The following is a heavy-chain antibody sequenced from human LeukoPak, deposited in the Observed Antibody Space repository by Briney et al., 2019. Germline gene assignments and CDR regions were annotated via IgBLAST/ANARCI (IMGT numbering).Heavy chain of an antibody. J-gene: IGHJ4*02. Sequence: GGSLRLSCAASGFTVSSYAMHWVRQAPGKGLEWVAVISYDGSNKYYADSVKGRFTISRDNSKNTLYLQMNSLRAEDTAVYYCARDLGSGSSYWGQGTLVTVSS. V-gene: IGHV3-30-3*01. CDR3: ARDLGSGSSY. D-gene: IGHD3-10*01. CDR2: ISYDGSNK. CDR1: GFTVSSYA.